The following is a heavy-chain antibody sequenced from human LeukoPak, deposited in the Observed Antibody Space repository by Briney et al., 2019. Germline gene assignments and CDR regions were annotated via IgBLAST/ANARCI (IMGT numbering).Heavy chain of an antibody. Sequence: GGSLRLSCAASGFTFSSYSMNWVRQAPGKGLEWVSSISSSSSYIYYADSVKGRFTISRDNAKNSLYLQMNSLRAEDTAVYYCARAPGTDIVATISFEDYWGQGTLVTVSS. J-gene: IGHJ4*02. D-gene: IGHD5-12*01. V-gene: IGHV3-21*01. CDR1: GFTFSSYS. CDR3: ARAPGTDIVATISFEDY. CDR2: ISSSSSYI.